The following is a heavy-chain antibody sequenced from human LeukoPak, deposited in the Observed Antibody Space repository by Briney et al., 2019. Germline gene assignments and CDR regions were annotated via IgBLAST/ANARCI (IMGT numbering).Heavy chain of an antibody. Sequence: ASVKVSCKASGYTFTNFGISWVRQAPGQGLEWMAWISAYNGNTNSAQKFQGRVTMTTDTSTSTAYMELSRLRSDDTAVYYCARVQRITMIVVELFEAWGFFDICGQGTMVTVSS. CDR1: GYTFTNFG. D-gene: IGHD3-22*01. J-gene: IGHJ3*02. CDR2: ISAYNGNT. CDR3: ARVQRITMIVVELFEAWGFFDI. V-gene: IGHV1-18*01.